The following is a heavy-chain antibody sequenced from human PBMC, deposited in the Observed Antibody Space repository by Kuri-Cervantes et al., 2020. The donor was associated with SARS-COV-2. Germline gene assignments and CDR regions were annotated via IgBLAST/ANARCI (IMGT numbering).Heavy chain of an antibody. CDR2: ISYDGTNK. CDR3: VRDRVGVHDS. J-gene: IGHJ4*02. D-gene: IGHD2-21*01. CDR1: GFTFNTCA. V-gene: IGHV3-30-3*01. Sequence: GRSLKISCAVSGFTFNTCAMHWVRQAPGKGLEWMAIISYDGTNKYFADSVKGRFSISRDNSNNTLYLQLNSLRAEDTAIYYCVRDRVGVHDSWGQGTLVTVSS.